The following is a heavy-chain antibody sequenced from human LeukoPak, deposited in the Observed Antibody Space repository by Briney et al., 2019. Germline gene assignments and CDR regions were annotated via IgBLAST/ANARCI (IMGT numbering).Heavy chain of an antibody. V-gene: IGHV3-74*01. Sequence: GGSLGLFCGASGFTFRNYWMLWVRGAPGKGLVWVSRINTDGSRTKYADSAKGRFTISRDNAKNTLYLQMNSLRVEDTAVYYCARVDILTGYLDYWGQGTLVTVSS. J-gene: IGHJ4*02. D-gene: IGHD3-9*01. CDR1: GFTFRNYW. CDR2: INTDGSRT. CDR3: ARVDILTGYLDY.